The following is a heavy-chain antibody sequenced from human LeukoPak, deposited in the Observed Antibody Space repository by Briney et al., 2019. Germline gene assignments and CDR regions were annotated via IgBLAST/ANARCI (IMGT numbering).Heavy chain of an antibody. Sequence: SETLSLTCAVYGGSFSAYYWSWIRQPPGKGLEWIGEINHSGSTNYNPSLKNRVTISVDTSKSQFSLKLSSVTAAETAVYYCASKAFYGGIFIYRFWGQGTLGTVSS. CDR2: INHSGST. J-gene: IGHJ4*02. CDR3: ASKAFYGGIFIYRF. V-gene: IGHV4-34*01. CDR1: GGSFSAYY. D-gene: IGHD4-23*01.